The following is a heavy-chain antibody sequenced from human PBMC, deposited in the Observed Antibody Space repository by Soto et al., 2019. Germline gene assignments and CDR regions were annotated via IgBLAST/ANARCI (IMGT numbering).Heavy chain of an antibody. CDR1: GFTFSNYG. J-gene: IGHJ4*02. V-gene: IGHV3-30*18. CDR2: ISYDGSAK. D-gene: IGHD3-22*01. CDR3: AKETPLQRRDYDGSGYYNFDS. Sequence: QVQLVDSGGGVVQPGRSLRLSCAASGFTFSNYGMHWVRQAPGKGLEWVALISYDGSAKYYADSVKGQFTISRDNSKNTMYLQMNSLRAEDTAVYYCAKETPLQRRDYDGSGYYNFDSWGQGTLVTVSS.